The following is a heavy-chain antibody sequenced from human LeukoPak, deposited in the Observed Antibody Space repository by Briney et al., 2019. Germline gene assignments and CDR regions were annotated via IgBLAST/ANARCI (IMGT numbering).Heavy chain of an antibody. D-gene: IGHD2-2*01. Sequence: ASVKVSCKASGYTFTSYGLSWLRQAPGQGLEWMGWISCYNGDTRYAQKFQGRVTMTTDTSTSTVHMELRSLRSDDTAVYYCARDPSNTSGYYVYHDYWGQGALVTVSS. CDR1: GYTFTSYG. V-gene: IGHV1-18*01. CDR3: ARDPSNTSGYYVYHDY. CDR2: ISCYNGDT. J-gene: IGHJ4*02.